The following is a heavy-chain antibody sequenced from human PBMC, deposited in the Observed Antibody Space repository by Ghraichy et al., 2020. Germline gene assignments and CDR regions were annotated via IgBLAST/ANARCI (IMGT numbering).Heavy chain of an antibody. CDR1: GFTFSSYA. J-gene: IGHJ4*02. Sequence: GSLRLSCAASGFTFSSYAMSWVRQAPGKGLEWVSAISGSGGSTYYADSVKGRFTISRDNSKNTLYLQMNSLRAEDTAVYYCATPTFQGYGSGSQPTTTDYWGQGTLVTVSS. CDR2: ISGSGGST. D-gene: IGHD3-10*01. V-gene: IGHV3-23*01. CDR3: ATPTFQGYGSGSQPTTTDY.